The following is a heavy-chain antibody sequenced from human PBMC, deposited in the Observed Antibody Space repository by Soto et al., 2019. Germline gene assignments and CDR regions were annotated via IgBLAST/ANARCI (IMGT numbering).Heavy chain of an antibody. CDR1: GFSLTTTAVG. J-gene: IGHJ4*02. V-gene: IGHV2-5*01. CDR2: IYWNDEK. CDR3: ARGTGGGNSCYFDY. Sequence: GPTLVNPTQTLTLTCTFSGFSLTTTAVGVGWIRQPPGKALEWLALIYWNDEKRYSPSLKSGATITKDTSKNQVVLTMINMDPVDTATYYCARGTGGGNSCYFDYWGQGTLVTVSS. D-gene: IGHD2-21*02.